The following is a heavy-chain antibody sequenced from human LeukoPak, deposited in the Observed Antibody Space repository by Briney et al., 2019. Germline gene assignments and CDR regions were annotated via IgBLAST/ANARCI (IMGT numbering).Heavy chain of an antibody. J-gene: IGHJ4*02. CDR1: GFTFSTYW. CDR2: INSDGSST. V-gene: IGHV3-74*01. Sequence: GGSLRLSCAASGFTFSTYWMHWVRQAPGKGLVWVSRINSDGSSTTYADSVKGRFIISRDNAKNTLYLQMNSLGAEDTAVYYCAAGVGDFWGQGTLVTVSS. CDR3: AAGVGDF. D-gene: IGHD2-8*01.